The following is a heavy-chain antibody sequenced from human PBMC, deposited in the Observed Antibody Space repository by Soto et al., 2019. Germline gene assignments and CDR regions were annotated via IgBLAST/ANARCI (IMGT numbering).Heavy chain of an antibody. CDR1: GFTFSTYE. Sequence: PGGSLRLSCFASGFTFSTYEMNWVRQAPGKGLEWVSYISSSGTTMYYADSVKGRFSISRDNAKSSLFLQMNSLRAEDTAAYYCVRRYCSSASCTFDFWCKGALFTVSS. CDR2: ISSSGTTM. D-gene: IGHD2-2*01. CDR3: VRRYCSSASCTFDF. V-gene: IGHV3-48*03. J-gene: IGHJ4*02.